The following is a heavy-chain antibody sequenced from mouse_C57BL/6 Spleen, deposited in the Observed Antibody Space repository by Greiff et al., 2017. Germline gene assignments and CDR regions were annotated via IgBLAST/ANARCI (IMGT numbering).Heavy chain of an antibody. D-gene: IGHD2-5*01. J-gene: IGHJ1*03. CDR2: FYPGSGSI. CDR1: GYTFTEYT. CDR3: ARHEDLDYSNPYWYFDV. V-gene: IGHV1-62-2*01. Sequence: QVQLKQSGAELVKPGASVKLSCKASGYTFTEYTIHWVKQRSGQGLEWIGWFYPGSGSIKYNEKFKDKATLTADKSSSTVYMELSRLTSEDSAVYFCARHEDLDYSNPYWYFDVWGTGTTVTVSS.